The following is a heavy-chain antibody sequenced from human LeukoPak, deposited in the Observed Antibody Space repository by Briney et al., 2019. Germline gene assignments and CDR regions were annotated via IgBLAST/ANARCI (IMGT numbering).Heavy chain of an antibody. V-gene: IGHV5-51*01. CDR3: ARTYYYDSSGLLTAFDY. CDR2: IYPGDSDT. D-gene: IGHD3-22*01. CDR1: GYSFTSYW. Sequence: PGESLKISCKGSGYSFTSYWIGWVRQMPGKGLEWMGIIYPGDSDTRYSPSFQGQVTISADKSISTAYLQWSSLKASDTAMYNCARTYYYDSSGLLTAFDYWGQGTLVTVSS. J-gene: IGHJ4*02.